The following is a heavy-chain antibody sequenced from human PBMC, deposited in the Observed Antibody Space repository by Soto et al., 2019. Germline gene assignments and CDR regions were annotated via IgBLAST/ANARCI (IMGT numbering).Heavy chain of an antibody. CDR1: GFTFSSYS. V-gene: IGHV3-48*01. D-gene: IGHD4-17*01. Sequence: GGSLRLSCAASGFTFSSYSMNWVRQAPGKGLEWVSYISSSSTIYYADSVKGRFTISRDNAKNSLYLQMNSLRAEDTAVYYCARDYGDYADYWGQGTLVTVSS. J-gene: IGHJ4*02. CDR3: ARDYGDYADY. CDR2: ISSSSTI.